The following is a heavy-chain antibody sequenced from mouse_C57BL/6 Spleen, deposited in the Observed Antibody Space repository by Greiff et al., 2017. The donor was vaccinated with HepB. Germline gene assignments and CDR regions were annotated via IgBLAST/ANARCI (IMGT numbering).Heavy chain of an antibody. CDR3: ARERGGLRRDYAMDY. V-gene: IGHV5-16*01. J-gene: IGHJ4*01. CDR2: INYDGSST. CDR1: GFTFSDYY. D-gene: IGHD2-2*01. Sequence: EVKLQESEGGLVQPGSSMKLSCTASGFTFSDYYMAWVRQFPEKGLEWVANINYDGSSTYYLDSLKSRFIISRDNAKNILYLQMSRLKSEDTATYDYARERGGLRRDYAMDYWGQGTSVTVSS.